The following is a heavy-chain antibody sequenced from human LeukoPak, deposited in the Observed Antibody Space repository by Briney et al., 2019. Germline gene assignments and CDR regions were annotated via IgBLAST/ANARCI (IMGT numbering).Heavy chain of an antibody. CDR3: AKGAYYYDSSGYYYVRWFDP. CDR1: GFTFSSYG. J-gene: IGHJ5*02. CDR2: ISYDGSNK. V-gene: IGHV3-30*18. Sequence: GGSLRLSCAASGFTFSSYGMHWVRQAPGKGLEWVAVISYDGSNKYYADSVKGRFTISRDNSKNTLYLQMNSLRAEDTAVYYCAKGAYYYDSSGYYYVRWFDPWGQGTLVTVSS. D-gene: IGHD3-22*01.